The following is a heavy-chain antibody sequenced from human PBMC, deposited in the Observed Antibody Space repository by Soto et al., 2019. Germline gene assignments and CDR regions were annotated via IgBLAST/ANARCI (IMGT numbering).Heavy chain of an antibody. CDR3: AKSDILTGYYRPYNWFDP. V-gene: IGHV3-23*01. Sequence: GGSLRLSCAASGFTFSSYAMSWVRQAPGKGLEWVSAISGSGGSTYYADSVKGRFTISRDNSKNTLYLQMNSLRAEDTAVYYCAKSDILTGYYRPYNWFDPWGQGTLVTVYS. J-gene: IGHJ5*02. CDR2: ISGSGGST. D-gene: IGHD3-9*01. CDR1: GFTFSSYA.